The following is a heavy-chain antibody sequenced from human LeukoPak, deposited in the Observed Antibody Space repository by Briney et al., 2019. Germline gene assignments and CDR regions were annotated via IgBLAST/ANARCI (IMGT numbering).Heavy chain of an antibody. CDR3: ARHSTFFGVVIIKGRVRGPFDY. J-gene: IGHJ4*02. D-gene: IGHD3-3*01. Sequence: SETLSHTCAVYGGSFSGYYWSWIRQPPGKGLEWIGEINHSGSTNYNPSLKSRVTISVDTSENQFSLKLSSVTAADTAVYYCARHSTFFGVVIIKGRVRGPFDYWGQGTLVTVSS. CDR1: GGSFSGYY. V-gene: IGHV4-34*01. CDR2: INHSGST.